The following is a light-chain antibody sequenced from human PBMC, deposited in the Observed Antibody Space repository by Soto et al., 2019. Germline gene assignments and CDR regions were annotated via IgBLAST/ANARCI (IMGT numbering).Light chain of an antibody. J-gene: IGLJ3*02. V-gene: IGLV4-69*01. Sequence: QPVLTQSPSASASLGASVKLTCTLSSGHSNYDIAWHQQQPEKGPRYLMKIHSDGSHNKGDGIPDRFSGSSSGAERYLTISSLQSEDEADYYCQTWCSGIRVFGGGTKLTVL. CDR1: SGHSNYD. CDR3: QTWCSGIRV. CDR2: IHSDGSH.